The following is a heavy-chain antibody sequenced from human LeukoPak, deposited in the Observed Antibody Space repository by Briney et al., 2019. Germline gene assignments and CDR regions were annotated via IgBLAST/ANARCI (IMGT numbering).Heavy chain of an antibody. CDR3: ARTRPGSSGGKVLGHCFDP. J-gene: IGHJ5*02. V-gene: IGHV1-2*02. CDR1: GYTFTGYY. Sequence: ASVKVSCKGSGYTFTGYYMHWVRQAPGQALEWMGWINPNSGGTNYAQKCQGRVTMTRDTSISTASMEMSRLRSDDTAVYYCARTRPGSSGGKVLGHCFDPWGQGTLVTVSS. D-gene: IGHD2-15*01. CDR2: INPNSGGT.